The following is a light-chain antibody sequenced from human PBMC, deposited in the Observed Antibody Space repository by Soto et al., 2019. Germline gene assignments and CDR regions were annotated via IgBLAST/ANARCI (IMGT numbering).Light chain of an antibody. CDR3: SSYAGSNKGVV. V-gene: IGLV2-8*01. J-gene: IGLJ2*01. Sequence: QSVLTQPPSASGSPGQSVTISCTGTSSDVGGYNSVSWCQQYAGKAPKLMIYEVSKRPSGVPDGFSGSKSGNTASLTVSGLQAEDEADYYCSSYAGSNKGVVFGGGTKLTVL. CDR1: SSDVGGYNS. CDR2: EVS.